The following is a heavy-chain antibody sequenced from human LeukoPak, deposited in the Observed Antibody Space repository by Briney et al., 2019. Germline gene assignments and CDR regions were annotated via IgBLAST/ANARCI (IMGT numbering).Heavy chain of an antibody. CDR1: GYTLTELS. J-gene: IGHJ3*02. CDR3: ATVGRRGITIFGVVPHDAFDI. V-gene: IGHV1-24*01. Sequence: ASVKVSCKVSGYTLTELSMHWVRQAPGKGLEWMGGFDPEDGETIYAQKFQGRVTMTEDTSTDTAYMELSSLRSEDTAVYYCATVGRRGITIFGVVPHDAFDILGQGTMVTVSS. D-gene: IGHD3-3*01. CDR2: FDPEDGET.